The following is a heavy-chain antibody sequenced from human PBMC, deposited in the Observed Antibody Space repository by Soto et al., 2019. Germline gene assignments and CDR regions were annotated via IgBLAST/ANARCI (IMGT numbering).Heavy chain of an antibody. Sequence: GGSLRLSCAASGFTFSSYAMHWVRQAPGKGLEWVSFITSSGNGTYYADSVKGRFTISRDNSKNTLYVQMNNLRAEDTAKYYCAKRFFGSGSPPGAFDVWGPGTMVTVSS. J-gene: IGHJ3*01. CDR1: GFTFSSYA. CDR3: AKRFFGSGSPPGAFDV. D-gene: IGHD3-10*01. CDR2: ITSSGNGT. V-gene: IGHV3-23*05.